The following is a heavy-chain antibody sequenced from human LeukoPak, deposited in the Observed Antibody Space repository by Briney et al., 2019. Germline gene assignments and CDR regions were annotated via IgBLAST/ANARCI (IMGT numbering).Heavy chain of an antibody. Sequence: SETLSLTCTVSGGSISSYYWSWIRQPPGKGLEWIGEIYHSGSTNYNPSLKSRVTISVDKSKNQFSLKLSSVTAADTAVYYCARLHYDFWSGYYFGWFDPWGQGTLVTVSS. V-gene: IGHV4-59*12. CDR1: GGSISSYY. D-gene: IGHD3-3*01. CDR2: IYHSGST. CDR3: ARLHYDFWSGYYFGWFDP. J-gene: IGHJ5*02.